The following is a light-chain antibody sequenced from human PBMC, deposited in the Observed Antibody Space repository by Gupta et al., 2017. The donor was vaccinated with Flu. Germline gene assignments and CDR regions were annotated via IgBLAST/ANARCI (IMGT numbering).Light chain of an antibody. CDR1: SGAIASNY. J-gene: IGLJ3*02. V-gene: IGLV6-57*01. CDR2: EDN. Sequence: NFILTQPHSVSESPGKTVTISCPRSSGAIASNYVQWYQQRPGSSPTTVIFEDNQRPSGVPDRFSGSIDSSSNSASLTISGLKTEDEADYYCQSYDSSPLWVFGGGTKLTVL. CDR3: QSYDSSPLWV.